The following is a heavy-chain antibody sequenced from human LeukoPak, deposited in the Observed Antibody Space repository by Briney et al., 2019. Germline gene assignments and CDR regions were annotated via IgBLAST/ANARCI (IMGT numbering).Heavy chain of an antibody. Sequence: LETLSLTCTVSGGSISSYYWSWIRQPAGKGLEWIGRIYTSGSTNYNPSLKSRVIMSGDTSKNQFSLKLSSVTAADTAVYYCASDYYYYMDVWGKGTTVTVSS. CDR3: ASDYYYYMDV. CDR1: GGSISSYY. J-gene: IGHJ6*03. V-gene: IGHV4-4*07. CDR2: IYTSGST.